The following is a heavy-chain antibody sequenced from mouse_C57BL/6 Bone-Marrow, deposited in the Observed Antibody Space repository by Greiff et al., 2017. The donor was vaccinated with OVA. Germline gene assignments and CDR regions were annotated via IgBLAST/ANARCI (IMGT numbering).Heavy chain of an antibody. CDR2: IYPGGGYT. CDR1: GYTFTNYW. D-gene: IGHD1-1*01. V-gene: IGHV1-63*01. CDR3: ARYGSRNFDV. Sequence: VQLQQSGAELVRPGTSVKMSCKASGYTFTNYWIGWAKQRPGHGLEWIGDIYPGGGYTTYNEKFKGKATLTADKSSSTAYMQFSSLTSEDSAIYYCARYGSRNFDVWGTGTTVTVSS. J-gene: IGHJ1*03.